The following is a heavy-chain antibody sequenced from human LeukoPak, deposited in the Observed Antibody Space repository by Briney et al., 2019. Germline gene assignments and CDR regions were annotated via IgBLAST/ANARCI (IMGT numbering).Heavy chain of an antibody. V-gene: IGHV4-59*05. Sequence: SETLSLTCTVSGDSISSHYWSWIRQPPGKGLEWIGRIYYSGSTYYNPSLQSRVTISVDTSKNQFSLKLSSVTAADTAVYYFARHIFRRAPDWLSLWWYFDLWGRGTLVTVSS. CDR2: IYYSGST. J-gene: IGHJ2*01. CDR1: GDSISSHY. D-gene: IGHD3-9*01. CDR3: ARHIFRRAPDWLSLWWYFDL.